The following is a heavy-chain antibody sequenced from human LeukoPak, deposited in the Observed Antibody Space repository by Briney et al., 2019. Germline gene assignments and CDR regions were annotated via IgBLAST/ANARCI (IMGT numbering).Heavy chain of an antibody. V-gene: IGHV1-69*13. CDR3: ATTPRVTIFGVVIWWFDP. Sequence: SVKVSCKASGGTFSSYAISWVRQAPGQGLEWMEGIIPIFGTANYAQKFQGRVTITADESTSTAYMELSSLRSEDTAVYYCATTPRVTIFGVVIWWFDPWGQGTLVTVSS. CDR1: GGTFSSYA. J-gene: IGHJ5*02. CDR2: IIPIFGTA. D-gene: IGHD3-3*01.